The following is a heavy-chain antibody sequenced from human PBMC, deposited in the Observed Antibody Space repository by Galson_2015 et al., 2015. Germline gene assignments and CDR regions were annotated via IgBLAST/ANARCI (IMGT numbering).Heavy chain of an antibody. CDR3: ARRSVNYCSGGRCYSSWFDP. CDR1: GYSFTNYW. Sequence: SGAEVKKPGESLKISCQGSGYSFTNYWLGWVRQMPGKGLEWMGIVYPGDSDTRYNPSFQGQVTISADKSISTAYLQWSSLKASDTAMYYCARRSVNYCSGGRCYSSWFDPWGQGTLVTVSS. J-gene: IGHJ5*02. V-gene: IGHV5-51*01. CDR2: VYPGDSDT. D-gene: IGHD2-15*01.